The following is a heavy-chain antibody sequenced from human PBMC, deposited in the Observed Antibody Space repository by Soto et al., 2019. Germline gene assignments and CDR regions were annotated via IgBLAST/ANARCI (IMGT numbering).Heavy chain of an antibody. D-gene: IGHD2-15*01. CDR1: GFTFRSYG. Sequence: QVQLVESGGGVVQPGTSLRLSCAASGFTFRSYGMHWVRQAPGKGLEWLAVISNDGSNKYLADSVKGRLALSRDNSRNTLYPQINSLRVEDTAVYYCGKDTLDCSGGDCPLYYYYGMDVWGQGTTVTVSS. CDR2: ISNDGSNK. CDR3: GKDTLDCSGGDCPLYYYYGMDV. J-gene: IGHJ6*02. V-gene: IGHV3-30*18.